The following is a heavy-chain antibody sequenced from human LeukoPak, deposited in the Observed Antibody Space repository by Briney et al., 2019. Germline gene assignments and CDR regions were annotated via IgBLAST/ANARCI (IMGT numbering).Heavy chain of an antibody. CDR3: AKGAQVGYYYDSSGYA. V-gene: IGHV3-23*01. J-gene: IGHJ5*02. CDR2: MSGSGGST. D-gene: IGHD3-22*01. Sequence: GGSLRLSCAASGFTFSNYAMSWVRQAPGKGLEWVSVMSGSGGSTYYADSVKGRFTISRDNSKNTLYLQMNSLRAEDTAVYYCAKGAQVGYYYDSSGYALGQGTLVTVSS. CDR1: GFTFSNYA.